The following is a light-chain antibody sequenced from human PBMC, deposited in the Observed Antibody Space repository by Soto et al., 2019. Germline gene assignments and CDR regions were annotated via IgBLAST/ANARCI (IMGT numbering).Light chain of an antibody. CDR3: QQYNSYPST. V-gene: IGKV1-5*01. CDR2: DAS. Sequence: DIQMTQSPSTLSASVGDRVTITCRASQSISSWLAWYQQKPGQAPKLLIYDASSLESGVPSRFRGSGAGTEFTLTISSLQPDDCATDYCQQYNSYPSTFGQVTKLEIK. CDR1: QSISSW. J-gene: IGKJ2*01.